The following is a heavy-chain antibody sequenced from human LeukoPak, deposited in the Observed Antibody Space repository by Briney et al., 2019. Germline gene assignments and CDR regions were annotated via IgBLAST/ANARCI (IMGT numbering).Heavy chain of an antibody. V-gene: IGHV4-61*02. CDR3: ARNYYDILTGTLDY. D-gene: IGHD3-9*01. Sequence: SETLSLTCTVSGGSISSGSYYWSWIRQPAGKGLEWIGRIYTSGSTNYNPSLKSRVTISVDTSKNQFSLKLSSVTAADTAVYYCARNYYDILTGTLDYWGQGTLVTVSS. J-gene: IGHJ4*02. CDR1: GGSISSGSYY. CDR2: IYTSGST.